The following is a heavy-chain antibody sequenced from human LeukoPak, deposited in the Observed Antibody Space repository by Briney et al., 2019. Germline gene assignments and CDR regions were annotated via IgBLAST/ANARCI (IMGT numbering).Heavy chain of an antibody. J-gene: IGHJ4*02. CDR1: GFTFSSYA. CDR2: ISYDGSNK. V-gene: IGHV3-30*04. Sequence: PGGSLRLSCAASGFTFSSYAMHWVRQAPGKVLEWVAVISYDGSNKYYADSVKGRFTISRDNSKNTLYLQMNSLRAEDTAVYYCARDSAVRGSYSRGYYFDYWGQGTLVTVSS. D-gene: IGHD1-26*01. CDR3: ARDSAVRGSYSRGYYFDY.